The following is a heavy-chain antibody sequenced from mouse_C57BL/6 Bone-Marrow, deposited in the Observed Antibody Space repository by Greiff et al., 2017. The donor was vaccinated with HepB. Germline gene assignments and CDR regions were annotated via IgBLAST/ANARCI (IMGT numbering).Heavy chain of an antibody. D-gene: IGHD1-1*01. Sequence: VKLVESGPELVKPGASVKLSCKASGYTFTSYDINWVKQRPGQGLEWIGWIYPRDGSTKYNEKFKGKATLTVDTSSSTAYMELHSLTSEDSAVYFCARSRDYYGSSWYFDVWGTGTTVTVSS. CDR2: IYPRDGST. CDR1: GYTFTSYD. J-gene: IGHJ1*03. V-gene: IGHV1-85*01. CDR3: ARSRDYYGSSWYFDV.